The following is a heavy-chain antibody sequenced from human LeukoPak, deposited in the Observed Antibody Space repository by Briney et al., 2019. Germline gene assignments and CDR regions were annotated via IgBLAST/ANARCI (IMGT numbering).Heavy chain of an antibody. Sequence: SETLSLTCIVSGGSISSYYWSWVRQPPGKGLEWIGYIYYSGSTNYNPSLKSRVTISVDTSKNQFSLKLSSVTAADTAVYYCARSTHWFDPWGQGTLVTVSS. J-gene: IGHJ5*02. CDR3: ARSTHWFDP. CDR1: GGSISSYY. V-gene: IGHV4-59*01. CDR2: IYYSGST.